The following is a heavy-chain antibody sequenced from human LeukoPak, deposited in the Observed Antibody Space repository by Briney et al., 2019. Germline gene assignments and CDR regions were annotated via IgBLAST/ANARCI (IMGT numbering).Heavy chain of an antibody. Sequence: SETLSLTCTVSGASISSYYWSWIRQPPGKGLEWIGYISYIGSTYYNPSLMSRVTISVDTSKTQFSLKLSSVTAADTAVYYCARGLYSSSWYWFDPWGQGTLVTVSS. J-gene: IGHJ5*02. CDR2: ISYIGST. V-gene: IGHV4-59*12. CDR1: GASISSYY. D-gene: IGHD6-13*01. CDR3: ARGLYSSSWYWFDP.